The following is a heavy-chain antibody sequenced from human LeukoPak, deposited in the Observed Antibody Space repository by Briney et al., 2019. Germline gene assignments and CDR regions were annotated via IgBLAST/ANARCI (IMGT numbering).Heavy chain of an antibody. V-gene: IGHV3-21*01. Sequence: GGSLRLSCAASGCTFSSYSMHWVRQAPGKGLEWVSSISSSSSYIYYADSVKGRFTISRDNAKNSLSLQMNSLRAEDTAVYYCASIYSGSYPFVDYWGQGTLVTVSS. J-gene: IGHJ4*02. CDR3: ASIYSGSYPFVDY. CDR1: GCTFSSYS. D-gene: IGHD1-26*01. CDR2: ISSSSSYI.